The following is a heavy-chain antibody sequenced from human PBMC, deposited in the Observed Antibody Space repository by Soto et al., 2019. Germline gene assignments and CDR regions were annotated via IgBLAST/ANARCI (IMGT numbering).Heavy chain of an antibody. CDR3: ARATAAAGTAENDY. CDR2: INHSGST. CDR1: GGSFSGYY. V-gene: IGHV4-34*01. J-gene: IGHJ4*02. Sequence: SETLSLTCTVSGGSFSGYYWSWIRQPPGKGLEWIGEINHSGSTNYNPSLKSRVTISVDASKNQFSLKLGSVTAADTAVYYCARATAAAGTAENDYWGQGTLVTVSS. D-gene: IGHD6-13*01.